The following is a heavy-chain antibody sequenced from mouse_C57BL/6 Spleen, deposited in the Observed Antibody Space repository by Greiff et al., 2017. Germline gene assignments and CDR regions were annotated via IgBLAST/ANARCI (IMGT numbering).Heavy chain of an antibody. V-gene: IGHV1-52*01. CDR2: IDPSDSAT. CDR1: GYTFTSYW. CDR3: ARSTVEEYRAMDY. Sequence: QVQLQQPGAELVRPGSSVKLSCKASGYTFTSYWMHWVKQRPIQGLEWIGNIDPSDSATHYNQKFKDKATLTVDKSSSTAYMQLSSLTSEDSAVYYCARSTVEEYRAMDYWGQVTSVTVSS. D-gene: IGHD1-1*01. J-gene: IGHJ4*01.